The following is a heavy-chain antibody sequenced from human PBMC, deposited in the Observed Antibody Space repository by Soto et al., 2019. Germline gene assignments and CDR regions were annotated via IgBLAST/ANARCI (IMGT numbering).Heavy chain of an antibody. Sequence: VPLVESGGGLVKPGGSLRLSCAASGFTFSSYSMNWVRQAPGKGLEWVSSISSSSSYIYYADSVKGRFTISRDNAKNSLYLQMNSLRAEDTAVYYCARDCSGGSCWVDYWGQGTLVTVSS. J-gene: IGHJ4*02. V-gene: IGHV3-21*01. CDR2: ISSSSSYI. CDR3: ARDCSGGSCWVDY. D-gene: IGHD2-15*01. CDR1: GFTFSSYS.